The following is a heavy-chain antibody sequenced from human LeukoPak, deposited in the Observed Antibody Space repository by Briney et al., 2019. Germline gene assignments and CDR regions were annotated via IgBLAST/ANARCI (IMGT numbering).Heavy chain of an antibody. CDR3: ARAKYSSGGNWFDP. Sequence: SETLSLTCSASGGSISSSSYFWGWIRQPPGKGLEWIGIIYYGGSTYYNSSLKSRVTISVDTSKTQFSLKLSSVTAADTAVYYCARAKYSSGGNWFDPWGQGTLVTVSS. CDR2: IYYGGST. J-gene: IGHJ5*02. CDR1: GGSISSSSYF. D-gene: IGHD6-19*01. V-gene: IGHV4-39*07.